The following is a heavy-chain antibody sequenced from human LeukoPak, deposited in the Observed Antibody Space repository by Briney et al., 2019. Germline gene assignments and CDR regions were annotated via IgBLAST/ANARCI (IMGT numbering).Heavy chain of an antibody. CDR1: GGSISSYY. CDR2: IYYSGST. Sequence: PSETLSLTCTVSGGSISSYYWSWIRQPPGKGLEWIGYIYYSGSTNYNPSLKSRVTISVDTSKNQFSLKLSSVTAADTAVYYCARALGSYGSGSYPTPHMDWGQGTLVTVPS. J-gene: IGHJ4*02. D-gene: IGHD3-10*01. V-gene: IGHV4-59*01. CDR3: ARALGSYGSGSYPTPHMD.